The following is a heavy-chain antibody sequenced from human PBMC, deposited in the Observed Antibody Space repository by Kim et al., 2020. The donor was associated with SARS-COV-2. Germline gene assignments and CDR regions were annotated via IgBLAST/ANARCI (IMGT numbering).Heavy chain of an antibody. CDR2: IWYDGSNK. J-gene: IGHJ6*02. V-gene: IGHV3-33*06. Sequence: GGSLRLSCAASGFTFSSYAMHWVRQAPGKGLEWVAVIWYDGSNKYYADSVMVRFTISRDNSKNTLYLQMISLIAEDTAVYYCAKDTILGGSRILTGFWIGYYGMDVWGQGTTVTVSS. D-gene: IGHD3-9*01. CDR3: AKDTILGGSRILTGFWIGYYGMDV. CDR1: GFTFSSYA.